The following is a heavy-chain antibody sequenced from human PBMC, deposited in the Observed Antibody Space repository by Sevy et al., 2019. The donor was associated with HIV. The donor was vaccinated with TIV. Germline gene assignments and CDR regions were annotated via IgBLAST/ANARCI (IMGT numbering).Heavy chain of an antibody. J-gene: IGHJ6*02. D-gene: IGHD2-21*01. CDR1: GFPFNDHA. CDR3: AKDINRGCDGVNCYSYYYYFYGLDV. Sequence: GGSLRLSCAASGFPFNDHAMHWVRLVPGKGLEWVSGISWNSRNIGYADSVKGRFTISRDNTRHFVYFAMHSLRPEDTALYYCAKDINRGCDGVNCYSYYYYFYGLDVWGQGTTVTVSS. V-gene: IGHV3-9*01. CDR2: ISWNSRNI.